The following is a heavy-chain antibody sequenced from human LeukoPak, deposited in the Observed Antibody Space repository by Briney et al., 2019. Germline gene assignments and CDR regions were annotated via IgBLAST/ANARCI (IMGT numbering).Heavy chain of an antibody. CDR3: AKGSYGDYVGWYFDL. Sequence: PGGSLRLSCAASGFTFDDYAMHWVRQAPGKGLEWVSGISWNSGSIGYADSVKGRFTISRDNAKNSLYLQMNSLRAEDMALYYCAKGSYGDYVGWYFDLWGRGTLVTVSS. V-gene: IGHV3-9*03. CDR2: ISWNSGSI. CDR1: GFTFDDYA. D-gene: IGHD4-17*01. J-gene: IGHJ2*01.